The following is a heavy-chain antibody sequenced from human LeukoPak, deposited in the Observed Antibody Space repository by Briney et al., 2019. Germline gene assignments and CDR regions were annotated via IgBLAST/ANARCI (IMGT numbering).Heavy chain of an antibody. J-gene: IGHJ4*02. D-gene: IGHD3-22*01. CDR3: AKYSYYDSSRRDY. Sequence: GGSLRLSCAASGFTFSSYAMSWVRQAPGKGLEWVSAISGSGGSTYYADSVKGRFTISRDNSKNTLYLQMNSLRAEDAAVYYCAKYSYYDSSRRDYWGQGTLVTVSS. CDR2: ISGSGGST. CDR1: GFTFSSYA. V-gene: IGHV3-23*01.